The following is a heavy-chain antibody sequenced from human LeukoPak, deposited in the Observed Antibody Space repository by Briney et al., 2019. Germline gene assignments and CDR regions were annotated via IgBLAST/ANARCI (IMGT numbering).Heavy chain of an antibody. D-gene: IGHD3-10*01. CDR2: IGSSSSYI. CDR1: GFTFSSYS. V-gene: IGHV3-21*01. CDR3: ARGYYYGSGTSLVDY. Sequence: GGSLRLSCAASGFTFSSYSMNWVRQAPGKGLEWVSIIGSSSSYIYYADSVKGRFTISRDNAKNSLYLQINSLRAEDTSVYYCARGYYYGSGTSLVDYWGQGTLVTVSS. J-gene: IGHJ4*02.